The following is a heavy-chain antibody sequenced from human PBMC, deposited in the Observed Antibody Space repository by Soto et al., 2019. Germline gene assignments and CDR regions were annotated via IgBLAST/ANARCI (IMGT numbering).Heavy chain of an antibody. CDR3: ARGDIVAIFGMDV. Sequence: SVKVSCKASGGTFSSYGISWLRQCPGQGLEWMGGIIPIFGTANYAQKFQGRVTMTRDTSTSTVYMELSSLRSEDTAVYYCARGDIVAIFGMDVWGQGTTVTVSS. V-gene: IGHV1-69*05. D-gene: IGHD5-12*01. J-gene: IGHJ6*02. CDR1: GGTFSSYG. CDR2: IIPIFGTA.